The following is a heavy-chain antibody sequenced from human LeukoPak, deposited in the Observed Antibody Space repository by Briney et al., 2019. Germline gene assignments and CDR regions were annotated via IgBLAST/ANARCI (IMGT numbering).Heavy chain of an antibody. V-gene: IGHV3-9*01. D-gene: IGHD6-19*01. CDR1: GFTFDDYA. J-gene: IGHJ4*02. CDR2: ISWNSGSV. CDR3: AKDMAFGYSTGEW. Sequence: GRSLRLSCAASGFTFDDYAMHWVRQAPGKGLEWVSGISWNSGSVGYADSVKGRFTISRDSAKNSLYLQMNSLRAEDTALYYCAKDMAFGYSTGEWWGQGTLVTVSS.